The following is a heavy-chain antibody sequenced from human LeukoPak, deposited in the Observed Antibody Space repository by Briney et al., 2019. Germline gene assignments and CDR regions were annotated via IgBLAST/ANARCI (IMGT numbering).Heavy chain of an antibody. Sequence: SETLSLTCAVYGGSFSGYYWNWIRQSPGKGLEWIGETSHSGSTNYNPSLKSRVTISIDTSNNQFSLRLSSVTAADTAVYYCANYVSRTMRDYWGQGTLVTVSS. V-gene: IGHV4-34*01. CDR1: GGSFSGYY. CDR3: ANYVSRTMRDY. CDR2: TSHSGST. D-gene: IGHD3-16*01. J-gene: IGHJ4*02.